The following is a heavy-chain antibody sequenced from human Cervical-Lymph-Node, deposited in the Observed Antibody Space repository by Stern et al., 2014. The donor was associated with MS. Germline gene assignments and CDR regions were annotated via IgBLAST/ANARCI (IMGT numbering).Heavy chain of an antibody. CDR3: ARRRWLKYYFDY. CDR2: IHHSGST. J-gene: IGHJ4*02. Sequence: QVQLQQCGAGLLKPSETLSLTCAVYGGSFSGYYWSWIRQPPGKGLEWIGEIHHSGSTNYNPSLKRRVTISVTTSKNQFSLQLRSVAAADTAVYYCARRRWLKYYFDYWGQGTLVTVSS. V-gene: IGHV4-34*01. D-gene: IGHD5-24*01. CDR1: GGSFSGYY.